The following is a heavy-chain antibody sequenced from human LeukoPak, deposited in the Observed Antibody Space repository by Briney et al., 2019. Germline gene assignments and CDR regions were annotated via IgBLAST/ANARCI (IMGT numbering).Heavy chain of an antibody. J-gene: IGHJ4*02. CDR3: AKDLTPPYPAMVVS. CDR2: ISGSGGST. D-gene: IGHD5-18*01. Sequence: GGSLRLSCAASGFTFSSYWMSWVRQAPGKGLEWVSAISGSGGSTYYADSVKGRFTISRDNSKNTLYLQMNSLRAEDTAVYYCAKDLTPPYPAMVVSWGQGTLVTVSS. V-gene: IGHV3-23*01. CDR1: GFTFSSYW.